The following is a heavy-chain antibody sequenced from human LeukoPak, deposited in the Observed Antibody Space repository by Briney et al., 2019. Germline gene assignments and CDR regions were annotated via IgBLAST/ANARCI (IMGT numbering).Heavy chain of an antibody. D-gene: IGHD1-26*01. CDR2: ISSSSSYI. J-gene: IGHJ4*02. Sequence: GGSLRLSCAASGFTFSSYSMNWVRQAPGKGLEWVSSISSSSSYIYYADSVKGRFTISRDNAKNSLYLQMNSRRAEDTAVYYCARETTVGATNFWGQGTLVTVSS. V-gene: IGHV3-21*01. CDR1: GFTFSSYS. CDR3: ARETTVGATNF.